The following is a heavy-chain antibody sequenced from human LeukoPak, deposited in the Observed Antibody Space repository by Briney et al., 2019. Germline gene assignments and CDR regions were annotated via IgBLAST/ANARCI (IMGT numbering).Heavy chain of an antibody. CDR1: GGSISSSSYY. Sequence: SETLSLTCTVSGGSISSSSYYWGWIRQPPGKGLEWIGSIYYSGSTYYNPSLKSRVTISVDTSKNQFSLKLSSVTAADTAVYYCARAPYYDFWSGYYRNWFDPWGQGTLVTVSS. J-gene: IGHJ5*02. CDR3: ARAPYYDFWSGYYRNWFDP. D-gene: IGHD3-3*01. V-gene: IGHV4-39*07. CDR2: IYYSGST.